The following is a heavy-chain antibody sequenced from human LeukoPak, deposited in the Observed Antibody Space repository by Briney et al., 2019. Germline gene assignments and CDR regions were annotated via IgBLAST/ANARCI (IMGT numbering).Heavy chain of an antibody. Sequence: GGSLRLSCAASGFTFSSNWMSWVRQAPGKGLEWVANIKQDGSEKYYVDSVKGRFTISRDNAKNSLYLQMNSLRAEETDVYSCARVIGYDYSHYGMDVWGQGTKVTVSS. D-gene: IGHD5-12*01. CDR1: GFTFSSNW. J-gene: IGHJ6*02. CDR2: IKQDGSEK. CDR3: ARVIGYDYSHYGMDV. V-gene: IGHV3-7*01.